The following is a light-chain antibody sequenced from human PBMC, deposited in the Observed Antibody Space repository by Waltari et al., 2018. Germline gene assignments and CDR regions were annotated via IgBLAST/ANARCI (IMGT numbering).Light chain of an antibody. CDR2: DVS. CDR3: TSYTSRHSLV. Sequence: QSALTQPASVSGSPGQSITISCTATSRDVGDYDWVPCYQQHPGKAPKVVIFDVSYRPSGVSNRFSGSKSGNTASLTISGLQAEDEADYYCTSYTSRHSLVFGTGTKVTVL. J-gene: IGLJ1*01. CDR1: SRDVGDYDW. V-gene: IGLV2-14*03.